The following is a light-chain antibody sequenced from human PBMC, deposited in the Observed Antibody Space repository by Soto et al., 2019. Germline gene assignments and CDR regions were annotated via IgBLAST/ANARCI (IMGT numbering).Light chain of an antibody. Sequence: QSALTQPRSVSGAPGQSVTISCTGTNSDIGGYNYVSWYQQHPGKAPKVMIYDVSRRPSGVPDRFAGSKYGNTASLTISGIQAEDEADYYCCSYAGNSNLWVFGGGTKLTV. J-gene: IGLJ3*02. CDR2: DVS. CDR3: CSYAGNSNLWV. CDR1: NSDIGGYNY. V-gene: IGLV2-11*01.